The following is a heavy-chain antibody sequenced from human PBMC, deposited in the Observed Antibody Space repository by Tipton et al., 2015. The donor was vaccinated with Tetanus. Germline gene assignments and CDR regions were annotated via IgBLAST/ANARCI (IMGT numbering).Heavy chain of an antibody. CDR1: GFILRDYY. V-gene: IGHV3-11*01. J-gene: IGHJ4*02. D-gene: IGHD6-25*01. CDR2: ISGSSGDI. Sequence: CAASGFILRDYYMSWIRQAPGKGLEWVSYISGSSGDIYHAGSVKGRFTTSRDNAKWSLYLQLDNLRAEDTAVYYCAAALPGAPPPYWGQGTLVTVFS. CDR3: AAALPGAPPPY.